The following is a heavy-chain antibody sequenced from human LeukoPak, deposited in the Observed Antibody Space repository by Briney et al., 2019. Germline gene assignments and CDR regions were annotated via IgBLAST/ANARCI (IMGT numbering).Heavy chain of an antibody. V-gene: IGHV5-51*01. D-gene: IGHD1-1*01. CDR3: ARSRSARGYLIS. J-gene: IGHJ4*02. CDR1: GYSFTSYW. Sequence: GESLEISCKGSGYSFTSYWIGWVRQMPGEGLEWMGIIYPGDSDTRYSPSFQGQVTISADKSISTAHLQWSSLKASDTAMYYCARSRSARGYLISWGQGTLVTVSS. CDR2: IYPGDSDT.